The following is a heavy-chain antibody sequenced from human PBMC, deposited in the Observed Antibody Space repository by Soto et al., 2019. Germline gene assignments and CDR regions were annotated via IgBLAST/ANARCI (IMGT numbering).Heavy chain of an antibody. V-gene: IGHV1-18*01. CDR3: ARDRGVAPPVAGNTHYYYYMDV. CDR2: ISAYNGNT. CDR1: GYSFTNYG. D-gene: IGHD6-19*01. J-gene: IGHJ6*03. Sequence: QDQLVQSGVEVKKPGASVKDSCKASGYSFTNYGITWVRQAPGQGFEWMGWISAYNGNTKYAQKLQGRVTMTTDASTSTAYLELRSLTSDDTAVYYCARDRGVAPPVAGNTHYYYYMDVWGKGTTVTVSS.